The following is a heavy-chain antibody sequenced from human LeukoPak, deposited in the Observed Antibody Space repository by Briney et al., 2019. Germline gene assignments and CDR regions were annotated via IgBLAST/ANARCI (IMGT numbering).Heavy chain of an antibody. D-gene: IGHD2-2*01. J-gene: IGHJ5*02. V-gene: IGHV4-31*03. Sequence: SETLSLTCTVSGGSISSGGYYWSWIRQHPGKGLEWIGYIYYSGSTYYNPSLKGRVTISVDTSKNQFSLKLSSVTAAETAVYSCARDSTLGRPGWFDPWGQGTLVTVSS. CDR3: ARDSTLGRPGWFDP. CDR2: IYYSGST. CDR1: GGSISSGGYY.